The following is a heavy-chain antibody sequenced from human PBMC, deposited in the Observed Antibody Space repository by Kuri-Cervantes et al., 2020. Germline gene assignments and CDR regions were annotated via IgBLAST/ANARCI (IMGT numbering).Heavy chain of an antibody. D-gene: IGHD4-11*01. CDR1: GYTFTSYD. V-gene: IGHV1-45*02. Sequence: SVKVSCKASGYTFTSYDINWVRQATGQGLEWMGWITPFNGNTNYAQKFQDRVTITRDRSMSTAYMELSSLRSEDTAMYYCEDIPTHIMTTVTTTRWFDPWGQGTLVTVSS. CDR2: ITPFNGNT. J-gene: IGHJ5*02. CDR3: EDIPTHIMTTVTTTRWFDP.